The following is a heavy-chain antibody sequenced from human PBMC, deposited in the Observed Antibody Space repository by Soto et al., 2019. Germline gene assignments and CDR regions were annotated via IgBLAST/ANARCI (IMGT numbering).Heavy chain of an antibody. J-gene: IGHJ5*02. CDR3: ARGPRDSSNPRPCFDP. V-gene: IGHV2-5*02. D-gene: IGHD6-13*01. Sequence: QITLKESGPTLVKPTQTLTLTCSFSGFSLSTSGVGVGWIRQPPGKALEWLALIYWDDDKRYSPSLKSRLTITXXAXKXXVCIPRTNMSPLETTTYYCARGPRDSSNPRPCFDPWGQGTLVTVSS. CDR1: GFSLSTSGVG. CDR2: IYWDDDK.